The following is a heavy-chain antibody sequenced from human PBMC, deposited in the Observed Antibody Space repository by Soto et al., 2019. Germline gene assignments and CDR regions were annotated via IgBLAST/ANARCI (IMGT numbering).Heavy chain of an antibody. J-gene: IGHJ2*01. CDR1: GGSISSYY. D-gene: IGHD6-25*01. Sequence: QVQLQESGPGLVKPSETLSLTCTVSGGSISSYYWSWIRQPPGKGLEWIGYIYYSGSTNYNPSLKSRVTISVDTSKNQFSLKLSSVTAADTAVYYCARSWVYSRGWYFDLWGRGTLVTVSS. CDR2: IYYSGST. CDR3: ARSWVYSRGWYFDL. V-gene: IGHV4-59*01.